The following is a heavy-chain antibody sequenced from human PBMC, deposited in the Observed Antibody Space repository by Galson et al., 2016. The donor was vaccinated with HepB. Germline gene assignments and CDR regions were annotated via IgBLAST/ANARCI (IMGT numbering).Heavy chain of an antibody. CDR1: GFSINTYS. D-gene: IGHD1-26*01. V-gene: IGHV3-74*01. Sequence: SLRLSCAASGFSINTYSMHWVRQAPGKGLEWVSRINSDGSSTNYADSVKGRFTISRDNAKSTPYLQMNSLRAEDTAVYYCASIRVGATLVGAFDIWGQGTMVTVSS. J-gene: IGHJ3*02. CDR3: ASIRVGATLVGAFDI. CDR2: INSDGSST.